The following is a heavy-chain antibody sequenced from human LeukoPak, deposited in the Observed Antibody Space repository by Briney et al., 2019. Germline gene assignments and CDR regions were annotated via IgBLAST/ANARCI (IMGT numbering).Heavy chain of an antibody. CDR2: ISAYNGNT. CDR1: GYTFTSYG. D-gene: IGHD3-9*01. CDR3: ARVGPHYDILTRSIGHAFDI. V-gene: IGHV1-18*01. Sequence: ASVKVSCKASGYTFTSYGISWVRQAPGQGLEWMGWISAYNGNTNYAQKLQGRVTMTTDTSTSTAYMELRSLRSDDTAAYYCARVGPHYDILTRSIGHAFDIWGQGTMVTVSS. J-gene: IGHJ3*02.